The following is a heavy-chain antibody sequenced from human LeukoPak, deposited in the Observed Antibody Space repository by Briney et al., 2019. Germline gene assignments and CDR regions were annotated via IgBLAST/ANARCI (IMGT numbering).Heavy chain of an antibody. J-gene: IGHJ6*02. CDR3: ARDSSLYGMDV. Sequence: ASVMVSCKAAGYTFTSYSMDWVRQAPGQGLEWMGIINPSGGSTSYAQKFQGRVTMTRDTSTSTVYMELSSLRSEDTAVYYCARDSSLYGMDVWGQGTTVTVSS. CDR2: INPSGGST. V-gene: IGHV1-46*01. CDR1: GYTFTSYS.